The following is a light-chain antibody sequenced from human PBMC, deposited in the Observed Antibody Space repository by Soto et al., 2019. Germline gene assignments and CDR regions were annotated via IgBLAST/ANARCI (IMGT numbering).Light chain of an antibody. V-gene: IGKV3-15*01. CDR3: QQYGNWPPWT. J-gene: IGKJ1*01. Sequence: DIVMTQSPYILAXXXWXXXTLXXXASQSLSDILAWYQQKPGQAPRLLIFRASSRASGVPARFSGGGSGTEFTLTISTLQSEDFAVYYCQQYGNWPPWTFGPGTKVDI. CDR2: RAS. CDR1: QSLSDI.